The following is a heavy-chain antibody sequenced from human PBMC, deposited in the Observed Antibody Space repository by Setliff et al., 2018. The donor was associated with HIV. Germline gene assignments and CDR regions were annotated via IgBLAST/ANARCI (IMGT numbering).Heavy chain of an antibody. V-gene: IGHV4-59*04. Sequence: SETLSLTCTVSGGSFRVYYWTWVRQPPGKGLEWIGNMYYGGSTYYNPSLKSRVTISVDTSKNQFSLKLSSVTAADTAIYYCATDTAMLQEGTEFWGQGTLVTVSS. CDR2: MYYGGST. J-gene: IGHJ4*02. CDR3: ATDTAMLQEGTEF. D-gene: IGHD5-18*01. CDR1: GGSFRVYY.